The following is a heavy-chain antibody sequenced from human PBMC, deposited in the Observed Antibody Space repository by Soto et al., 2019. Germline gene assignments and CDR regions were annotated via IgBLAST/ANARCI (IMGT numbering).Heavy chain of an antibody. CDR1: GFTFSSYA. CDR2: ISYDGSNK. CDR3: ARDHPIVVVVDKVNGMDV. V-gene: IGHV3-30-3*01. J-gene: IGHJ6*02. Sequence: QVQLVESGGGVVQPGRSLRLSCAASGFTFSSYAMHWVRQAPGKGLEWVAVISYDGSNKYYADSVKGRFTISRDNSKNTLYLQMNSLRAEDTAVYYCARDHPIVVVVDKVNGMDVWGQGTTVTVSS. D-gene: IGHD2-15*01.